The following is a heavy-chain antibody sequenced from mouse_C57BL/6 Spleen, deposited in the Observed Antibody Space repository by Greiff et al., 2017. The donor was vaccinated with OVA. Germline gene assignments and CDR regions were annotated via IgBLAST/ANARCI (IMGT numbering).Heavy chain of an antibody. D-gene: IGHD1-1*01. V-gene: IGHV1-76*01. CDR1: GYTFTDYY. CDR3: ARDYYYGSSFDY. CDR2: IYPGSGNT. Sequence: QVQLQQSGAELVRPGASVKLSCKASGYTFTDYYINWVKQRPGQGLEWIARIYPGSGNTYYNEKFKGKATLTAEKSSSTAYMQLSSLTSEDSAVYFCARDYYYGSSFDYWGQGTTLTVSS. J-gene: IGHJ2*01.